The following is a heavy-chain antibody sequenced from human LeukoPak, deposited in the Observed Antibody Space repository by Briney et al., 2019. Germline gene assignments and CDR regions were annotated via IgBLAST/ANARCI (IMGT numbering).Heavy chain of an antibody. D-gene: IGHD6-13*01. CDR1: GFTFSSYA. CDR3: AKHARQQLAPYYYYYYYMDV. V-gene: IGHV3-23*01. Sequence: GGSLRLSCAASGFTFSSYAMSWVRQAPGKGLEWVSAISGSGGSTYYADSVKGRFTISRDNSKNTLYLQMNSLRAEDTAVYYCAKHARQQLAPYYYYYYYMDVWGKGTTVTVSS. J-gene: IGHJ6*03. CDR2: ISGSGGST.